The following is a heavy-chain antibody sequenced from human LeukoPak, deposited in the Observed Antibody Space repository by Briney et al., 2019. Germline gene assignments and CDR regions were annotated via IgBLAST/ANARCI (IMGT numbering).Heavy chain of an antibody. V-gene: IGHV3-7*01. CDR1: GFTFSSYW. CDR2: IKQDGSGK. Sequence: PGGSLRLSCAASGFTFSSYWMSWVRQAPGKGLEWVANIKQDGSGKYYVDSVKGRFTISRDNAKNSLYLQMNSLRAEDTAVYYCARDNYYGSGSPIYYFDYWGQGTLVTVSS. D-gene: IGHD3-10*01. J-gene: IGHJ4*02. CDR3: ARDNYYGSGSPIYYFDY.